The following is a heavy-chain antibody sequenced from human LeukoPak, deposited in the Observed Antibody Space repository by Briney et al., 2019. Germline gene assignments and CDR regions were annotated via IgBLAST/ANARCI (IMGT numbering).Heavy chain of an antibody. CDR2: INSDGSIT. CDR1: GFTFSNYW. Sequence: GGSLRLSCAASGFTFSNYWMQWVRQAPGNGLVWVSRINSDGSITTYADSVKGRFTVSRDNAKNTLFLQMNSLRDEDTAVYYCARGGYCSGGSCYRGFDSWGQGTLVTVSS. CDR3: ARGGYCSGGSCYRGFDS. V-gene: IGHV3-74*03. J-gene: IGHJ4*02. D-gene: IGHD2-15*01.